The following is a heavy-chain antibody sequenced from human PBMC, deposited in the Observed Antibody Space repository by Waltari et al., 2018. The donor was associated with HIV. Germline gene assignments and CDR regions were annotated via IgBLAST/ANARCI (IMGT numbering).Heavy chain of an antibody. Sequence: EVQLLESGGGLVQPGGSLGLSCAASGFTFSSDAMSWVRQAPGKGLEWVSDISGSGLSTQYTDSVKGRFTISRDTSTTTLYLQMNNLRAEDTPLYYCTRGADTLSSGSHDYWGQGTLVTVSS. V-gene: IGHV3-23*01. D-gene: IGHD6-19*01. CDR2: ISGSGLST. J-gene: IGHJ4*02. CDR1: GFTFSSDA. CDR3: TRGADTLSSGSHDY.